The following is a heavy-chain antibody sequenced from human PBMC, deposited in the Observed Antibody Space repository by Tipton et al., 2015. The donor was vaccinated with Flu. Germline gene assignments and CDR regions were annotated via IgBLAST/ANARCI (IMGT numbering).Heavy chain of an antibody. CDR3: TITTVTSTFDR. V-gene: IGHV3-49*04. J-gene: IGHJ5*02. D-gene: IGHD4-17*01. CDR1: GYTFSNYG. Sequence: RSLRLSCTTSGYTFSNYGLSWVRQAPGKGLEWVGFIRSEGKGGTAEYATSLKGRFTISRDNSRGIAYLQMNSLKTEDTGIYYCTITTVTSTFDRWGQGTLVTVSS. CDR2: IRSEGKGGTA.